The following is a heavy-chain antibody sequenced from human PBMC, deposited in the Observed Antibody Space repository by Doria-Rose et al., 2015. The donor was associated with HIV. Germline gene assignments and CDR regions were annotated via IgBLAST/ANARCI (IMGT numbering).Heavy chain of an antibody. V-gene: IGHV2-26*01. Sequence: SGPVLVKPTETLTLTCTVSGVSLSSPGMGVSWIRRPPGKALEWLANIFSDDERSYKTSLKSRLTISRGTSKGQVVLTMTDMDPVDTATYYCARIKSSRWYHKYYFDFWGQGTLVIVSA. D-gene: IGHD6-13*01. CDR1: GVSLSSPGMG. J-gene: IGHJ4*02. CDR2: IFSDDER. CDR3: ARIKSSRWYHKYYFDF.